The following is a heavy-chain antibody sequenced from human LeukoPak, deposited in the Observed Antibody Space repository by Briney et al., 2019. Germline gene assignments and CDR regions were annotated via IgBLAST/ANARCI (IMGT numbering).Heavy chain of an antibody. CDR3: ARGLRITIFGVVITYNWFDP. V-gene: IGHV4-61*02. D-gene: IGHD3-3*01. CDR2: IYTSGST. CDR1: GGPIRSGSYY. J-gene: IGHJ5*02. Sequence: SETLSLTCSVSGGPIRSGSYYWSWIRQPAGKGLEWIGRIYTSGSTNYNPSLKSRVTMSVDTSKNQFSLKLSSVTAADTAVYYCARGLRITIFGVVITYNWFDPWGQGTLVTVSS.